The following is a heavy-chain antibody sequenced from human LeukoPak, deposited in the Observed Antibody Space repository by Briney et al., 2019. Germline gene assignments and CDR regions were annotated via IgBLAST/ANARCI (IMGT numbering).Heavy chain of an antibody. CDR3: ARVPARRVVTTPTYFDY. V-gene: IGHV4-61*02. Sequence: PSETLSLTCTVSGGSISSGSYYWSWIRQPAGKGLEWIGRIYTSGSTNYNPSLKSRVTISVDTSKNQFSLKLSSVTAADTAVYYCARVPARRVVTTPTYFDYWGQGTLVTVSS. D-gene: IGHD2-21*02. CDR2: IYTSGST. J-gene: IGHJ4*01. CDR1: GGSISSGSYY.